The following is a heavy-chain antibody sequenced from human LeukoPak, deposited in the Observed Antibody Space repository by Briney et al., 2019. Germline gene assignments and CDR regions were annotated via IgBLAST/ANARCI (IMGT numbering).Heavy chain of an antibody. CDR2: ILDSGDT. V-gene: IGHV4-59*01. CDR3: ARVGHLTNNWFDP. J-gene: IGHJ5*02. D-gene: IGHD4-11*01. Sequence: PSETLSLTCTVSGGSITSYYWSWIRQAPGKALEWIGYILDSGDTNYKYNPSLKSRVTISVDTSKNHFSLNLSSVTAADTAVYYCARVGHLTNNWFDPWGQGSLVSVSS. CDR1: GGSITSYY.